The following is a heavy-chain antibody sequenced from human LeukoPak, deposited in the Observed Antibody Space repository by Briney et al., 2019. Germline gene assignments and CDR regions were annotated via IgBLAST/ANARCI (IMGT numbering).Heavy chain of an antibody. D-gene: IGHD4-17*01. V-gene: IGHV1-8*01. J-gene: IGHJ4*02. CDR2: MNPNSGNT. CDR3: TLNDYGTEGYYFDY. CDR1: GYTFTSYD. Sequence: ASVKVSCKASGYTFTSYDINWVRQATGQGLEWMGWMNPNSGNTGYAQKFQGRVTMTRNTSITTAYMELRSLRSEDTAVYYCTLNDYGTEGYYFDYWGQGTLVTVSS.